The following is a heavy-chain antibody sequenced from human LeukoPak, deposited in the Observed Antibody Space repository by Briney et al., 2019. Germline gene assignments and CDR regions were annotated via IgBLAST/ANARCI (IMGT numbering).Heavy chain of an antibody. Sequence: GGSLRLSCAASGFTFSSYAMNWVRQAPRKGLEWVSAISGSGGNTYYADSVKGRFTISRDNSKNTLYLQMNSLRAEDTAVYYCAKERVSSGWNPHWFDPWGQGTLVTVSS. J-gene: IGHJ5*02. CDR1: GFTFSSYA. CDR2: ISGSGGNT. D-gene: IGHD6-19*01. CDR3: AKERVSSGWNPHWFDP. V-gene: IGHV3-23*01.